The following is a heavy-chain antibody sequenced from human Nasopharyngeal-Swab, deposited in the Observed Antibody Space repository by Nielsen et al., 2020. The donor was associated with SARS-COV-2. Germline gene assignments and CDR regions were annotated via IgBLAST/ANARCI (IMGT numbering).Heavy chain of an antibody. CDR3: ARDRGITMPFDY. CDR2: ISSSSSYI. J-gene: IGHJ4*02. V-gene: IGHV3-21*01. Sequence: GESLKISCAASGFTFSSYSMNWVRQAPGKGLEWVSSISSSSSYIYYADSVKGRFTISRDNAKNSLYLQMNSLRAEDTAVYYCARDRGITMPFDYWGQGTPVTVSS. CDR1: GFTFSSYS. D-gene: IGHD1-14*01.